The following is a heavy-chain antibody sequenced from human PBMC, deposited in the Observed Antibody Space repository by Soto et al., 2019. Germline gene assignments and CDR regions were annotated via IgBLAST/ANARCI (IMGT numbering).Heavy chain of an antibody. CDR2: IDPSESYT. D-gene: IGHD6-25*01. CDR1: GYSFTSYW. J-gene: IGHJ6*02. CDR3: ARYPSGGYHYYGMDV. V-gene: IGHV5-10-1*01. Sequence: GESLKVSCKGSGYSFTSYWISWVRQMPGKGLERMGRIDPSESYTNYSPSFQGHVTISADKSISTAYLQWSSLKASDTAMYYCARYPSGGYHYYGMDVWGQGTTVIVS.